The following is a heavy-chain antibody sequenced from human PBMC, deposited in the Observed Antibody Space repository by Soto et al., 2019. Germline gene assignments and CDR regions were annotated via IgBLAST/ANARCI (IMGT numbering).Heavy chain of an antibody. Sequence: QVQLQESGPGLVKPSETLSLTCTVSGGSVSSGSYYWSLIRQPPGKGLEWIGYIYYSGSTNYNPSLKSRVTISVDTSKNQFSLKLSSVTAADTAVYYCARASPYLVVIAEYYFDYWGPGTLVTVSS. J-gene: IGHJ4*02. CDR1: GGSVSSGSYY. CDR3: ARASPYLVVIAEYYFDY. D-gene: IGHD3-22*01. CDR2: IYYSGST. V-gene: IGHV4-61*01.